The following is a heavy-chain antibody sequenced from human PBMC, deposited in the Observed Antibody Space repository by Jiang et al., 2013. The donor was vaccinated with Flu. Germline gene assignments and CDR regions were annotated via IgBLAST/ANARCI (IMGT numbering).Heavy chain of an antibody. J-gene: IGHJ4*02. CDR3: ARAYLYYFDY. CDR1: GDSISSYY. Sequence: GSGLVKPSETLSLTCTVSGDSISSYYWNWIRQPPGKGLEWIGYFYFSGSTNYNPSLKSRVTISVDTSKNQFSLKLSSVTAADTAVYYCARAYLYYFDYVGQGPWSPSP. V-gene: IGHV4-59*08. D-gene: IGHD2/OR15-2a*01. CDR2: FYFSGST.